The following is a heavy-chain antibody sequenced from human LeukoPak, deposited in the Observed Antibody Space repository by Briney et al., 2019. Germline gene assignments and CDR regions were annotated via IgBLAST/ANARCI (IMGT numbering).Heavy chain of an antibody. V-gene: IGHV3-30*04. D-gene: IGHD4-17*01. J-gene: IGHJ4*02. CDR1: GFTFSSYA. CDR3: ASRGRMTTVTTEDY. CDR2: ISYDGSNK. Sequence: PGGSLRLSCAASGFTFSSYAMHWVRQAPGKGLEWVAVISYDGSNKYYADSVKGRFTISRDNSKNTLYLQMNSLRAEDTAVYYCASRGRMTTVTTEDYWGQGTLVTVSS.